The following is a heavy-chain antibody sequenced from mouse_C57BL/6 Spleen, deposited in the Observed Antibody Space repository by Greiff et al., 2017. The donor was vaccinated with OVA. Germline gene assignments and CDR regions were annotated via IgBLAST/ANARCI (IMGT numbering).Heavy chain of an antibody. V-gene: IGHV5-6*01. J-gene: IGHJ2*01. Sequence: EVHLVESGGDLVKPGGSLKLSCAASGFTFSSYGMSWVRQTPDKRLEWVATISSGGSYTYYPDSVKGRFTISRDNAKNTLYLQMSSLKSEDTAMYYCARHDSNYFDYWGQGTTLTVSS. CDR1: GFTFSSYG. CDR2: ISSGGSYT. D-gene: IGHD2-5*01. CDR3: ARHDSNYFDY.